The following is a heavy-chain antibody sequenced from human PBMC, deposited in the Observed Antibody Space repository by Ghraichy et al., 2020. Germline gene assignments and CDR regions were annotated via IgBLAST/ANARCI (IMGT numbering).Heavy chain of an antibody. D-gene: IGHD6-6*01. CDR1: GASVSSGSYY. CDR2: IYASGTT. CDR3: ARDIPTEYSSSHFDH. J-gene: IGHJ4*02. Sequence: SETLSLTCTVSGASVSSGSYYWSWIRQPPGKGLEWIGYIYASGTTNYSPSLKSRVTISVDTSRNQFSLKLSSVTAVDTAVYFCARDIPTEYSSSHFDHWGQGTLVTVSS. V-gene: IGHV4-61*01.